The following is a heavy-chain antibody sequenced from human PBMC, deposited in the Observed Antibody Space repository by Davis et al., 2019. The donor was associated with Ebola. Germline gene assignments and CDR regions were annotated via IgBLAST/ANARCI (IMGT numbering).Heavy chain of an antibody. V-gene: IGHV3-48*02. J-gene: IGHJ6*02. CDR1: GFTFSSYG. Sequence: GESLKISCAASGFTFSSYGMHWVRQAPGKGLEWVSYISSSSSTIYYADSVKGRFTISRDNAKNSLYLQMNSLRDEDTAVYYCASAIVVLMDVWGQGTTVTVSS. CDR2: ISSSSSTI. D-gene: IGHD2-15*01. CDR3: ASAIVVLMDV.